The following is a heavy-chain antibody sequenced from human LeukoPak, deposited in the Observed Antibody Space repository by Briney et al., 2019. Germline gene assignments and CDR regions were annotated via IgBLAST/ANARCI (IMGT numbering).Heavy chain of an antibody. V-gene: IGHV1-69*05. Sequence: GASVKVSCKASGYTFTSYGISWVRQAPGQGLEWMGGIIPIFGTANYAQKFQGRVTITTDESTSTAYMELSSLRSEDTAVYYCAMGQIAAAGNYYYYYMDVWGKGTTVTVSS. D-gene: IGHD6-13*01. J-gene: IGHJ6*03. CDR3: AMGQIAAAGNYYYYYMDV. CDR2: IIPIFGTA. CDR1: GYTFTSYG.